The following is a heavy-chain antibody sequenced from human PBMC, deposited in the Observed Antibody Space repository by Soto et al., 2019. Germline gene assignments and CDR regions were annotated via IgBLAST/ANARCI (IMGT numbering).Heavy chain of an antibody. CDR1: GGSISSGDYY. D-gene: IGHD3-10*01. J-gene: IGHJ6*02. CDR3: ARGLEQASGRPYYYYYGMDV. Sequence: PSETLSLTSTVSGGSISSGDYYWSCIRQPPWKGLEWIWYIYYSGSTYYNPYLKSRVTISVDTSKNQFSLKLSSVTAADTAVYYCARGLEQASGRPYYYYYGMDVWGQGTTVTVS. CDR2: IYYSGST. V-gene: IGHV4-30-4*01.